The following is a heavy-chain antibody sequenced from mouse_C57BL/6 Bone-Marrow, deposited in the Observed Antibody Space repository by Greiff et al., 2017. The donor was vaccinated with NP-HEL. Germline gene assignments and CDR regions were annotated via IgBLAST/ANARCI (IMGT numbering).Heavy chain of an antibody. V-gene: IGHV14-2*01. D-gene: IGHD2-3*01. CDR1: GFNIKDYY. CDR3: ARDGMAWFAY. CDR2: IDPEDGET. J-gene: IGHJ3*01. Sequence: VQLKESGAELVKPGASVKLSCTASGFNIKDYYMHWVKQRTEQGLEWIGRIDPEDGETKYAPKFPGKATITADTSSNTAYLQLSSLTSEDTAVYYCARDGMAWFAYWGQGTLVTVSA.